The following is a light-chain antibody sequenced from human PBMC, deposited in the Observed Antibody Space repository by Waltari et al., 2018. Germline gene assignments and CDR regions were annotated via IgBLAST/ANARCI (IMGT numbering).Light chain of an antibody. Sequence: QLVLTQSPSASASLGASVKLTCTLSSGHSSNIIAWLQQQPKKGPRFLMKVNSDGSHSKGDEITDRFSGSSSGAERYLTISSLQSEEEADYYCQTGGHGTWVFGGGTKLTVL. CDR1: SGHSSNI. CDR3: QTGGHGTWV. J-gene: IGLJ3*02. CDR2: VNSDGSH. V-gene: IGLV4-69*01.